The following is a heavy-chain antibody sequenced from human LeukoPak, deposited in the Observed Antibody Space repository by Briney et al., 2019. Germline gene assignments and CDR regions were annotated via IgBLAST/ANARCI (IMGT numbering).Heavy chain of an antibody. Sequence: GGSLRLSCAASGFSFSNYSMNWVRQAPGKGLEWVSYISRTSITIYYADSVKGRFTISRDNAKNSLYLQMNSLRAEDTAVYYCARERGYNSSWYTFWGQGTLVTVSS. J-gene: IGHJ4*02. V-gene: IGHV3-48*01. D-gene: IGHD6-13*01. CDR1: GFSFSNYS. CDR2: ISRTSITI. CDR3: ARERGYNSSWYTF.